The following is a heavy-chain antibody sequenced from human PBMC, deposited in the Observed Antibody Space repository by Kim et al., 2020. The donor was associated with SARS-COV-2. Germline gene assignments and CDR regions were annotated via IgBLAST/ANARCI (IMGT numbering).Heavy chain of an antibody. V-gene: IGHV3-23*01. CDR1: GFTFSSYA. J-gene: IGHJ4*02. D-gene: IGHD6-13*01. CDR2: ISGSGGST. Sequence: GGSLRLSCAASGFTFSSYAMSWVRQAPGKGLEWVSAISGSGGSTYYADSVKGRFTISRDNSKNTLYLQMNSLRAEDTAVYYCATQSWAAAAGMGFFDYWGQGTLVTVSS. CDR3: ATQSWAAAAGMGFFDY.